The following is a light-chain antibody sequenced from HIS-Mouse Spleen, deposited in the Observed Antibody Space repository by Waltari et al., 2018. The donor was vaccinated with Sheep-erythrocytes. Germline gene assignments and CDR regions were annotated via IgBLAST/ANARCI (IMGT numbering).Light chain of an antibody. CDR3: GTWDSSLSAWV. J-gene: IGLJ3*02. V-gene: IGLV1-51*01. CDR1: SSNIGKNY. CDR2: DNK. Sequence: QSVLTQPPSVSAAPGQKVTISCSGSSSNIGKNYVSWYQQLPGTAPKLLIYDNKKRPSGLPDRFSGSKSGTSATLGITGLQTGDEADYYCGTWDSSLSAWVFGGGTKLTVL.